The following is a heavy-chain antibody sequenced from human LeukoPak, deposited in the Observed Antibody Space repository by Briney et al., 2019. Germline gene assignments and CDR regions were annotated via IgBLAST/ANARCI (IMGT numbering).Heavy chain of an antibody. CDR2: IFHSGTT. D-gene: IGHD6-6*01. Sequence: SETMSLTCAVDGAFFSGYYWSWIRQSPGKGLEWIGEIFHSGTTNYKPSLKSRVTMSVDTSKNHFSLRLSSVTAADTAVYYCARHARVAAHTNHLDYWGQGTLVTVSS. CDR1: GAFFSGYY. J-gene: IGHJ4*02. V-gene: IGHV4-34*12. CDR3: ARHARVAAHTNHLDY.